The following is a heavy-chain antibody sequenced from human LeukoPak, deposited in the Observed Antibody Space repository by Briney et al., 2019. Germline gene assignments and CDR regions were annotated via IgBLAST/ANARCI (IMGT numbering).Heavy chain of an antibody. CDR1: GFTFSSYW. D-gene: IGHD4-17*01. CDR3: ARVHYGDYVDY. V-gene: IGHV3-74*01. Sequence: GGSLRLSXAPSGFTFSSYWMYWVRQAPGKGLVWVSRISSDGTSTSYADSVKGRFTISRDNAKNTLYLQMNSLRAEDTAVYYCARVHYGDYVDYWGQGTLVTVSS. J-gene: IGHJ4*02. CDR2: ISSDGTST.